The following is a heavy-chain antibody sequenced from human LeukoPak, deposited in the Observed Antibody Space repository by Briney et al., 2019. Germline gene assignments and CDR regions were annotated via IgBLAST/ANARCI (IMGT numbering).Heavy chain of an antibody. J-gene: IGHJ1*01. V-gene: IGHV3-23*01. CDR1: GFSFSTFD. D-gene: IGHD3-3*02. Sequence: PGGSLRLSCVASGFSFSTFDMSWVRQPPGKGLGWVATISGSGVTTNYADSVKGRFTVSRDIFRNTLYLQMSSLRAEDTAIYYCAKDQSFSDWGPGKLVTVSS. CDR3: AKDQSFSD. CDR2: ISGSGVTT.